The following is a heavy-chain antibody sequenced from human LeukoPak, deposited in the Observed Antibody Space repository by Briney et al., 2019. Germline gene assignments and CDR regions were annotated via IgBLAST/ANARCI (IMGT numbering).Heavy chain of an antibody. CDR2: MYYSGST. CDR3: ARPYYYDSRIDP. D-gene: IGHD3-22*01. Sequence: NASQTLSLTCTVSGGSISSGDYYWSWIRQPPGKGLEWIAYMYYSGSTYYNPSLKSRVTMSADTSKNQLSLKLSSVTAADTAVYYCARPYYYDSRIDPWSQGILVTVSS. J-gene: IGHJ5*02. V-gene: IGHV4-30-4*01. CDR1: GGSISSGDYY.